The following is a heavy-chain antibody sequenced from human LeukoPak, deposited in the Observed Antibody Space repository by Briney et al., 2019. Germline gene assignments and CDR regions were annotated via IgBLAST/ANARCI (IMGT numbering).Heavy chain of an antibody. CDR3: AKVGPYYDFWSGYYGPIDY. Sequence: PGGSLRLSCAASGFTFSSYAMSWVHQAPGKGLEWVSAISGSGGSTYYADSVKGRFTISRDNSKNTLYLQMNSLRAEDTAVYYCAKVGPYYDFWSGYYGPIDYWGQGTLVTVSS. D-gene: IGHD3-3*01. CDR2: ISGSGGST. CDR1: GFTFSSYA. V-gene: IGHV3-23*01. J-gene: IGHJ4*02.